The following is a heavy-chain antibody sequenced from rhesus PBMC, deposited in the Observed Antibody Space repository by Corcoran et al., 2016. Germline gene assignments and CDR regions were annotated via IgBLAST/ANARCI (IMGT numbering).Heavy chain of an antibody. Sequence: QVKLQQWGEGLVKPSETLSLTCAVYGGSISGYYYWSWIRQPPGTGLEWIGNIDGKSASTNDKPTLKNRVTISKDTSKMQFALKRSSVTAADTAVYFCSRAARAAAGTTIFDYWGQGVLVTVSS. CDR2: IDGKSAST. V-gene: IGHV4-73*01. CDR3: SRAARAAAGTTIFDY. D-gene: IGHD6-25*01. J-gene: IGHJ4*01. CDR1: GGSISGYYY.